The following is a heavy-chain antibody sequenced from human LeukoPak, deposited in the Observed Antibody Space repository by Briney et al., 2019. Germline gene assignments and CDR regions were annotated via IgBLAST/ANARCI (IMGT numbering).Heavy chain of an antibody. CDR1: GFTFSSYA. CDR2: ISYNGSSK. D-gene: IGHD3-10*01. Sequence: GGSLRLSCAASGFTFSSYAMHWVRQAPGKGLEWVAVISYNGSSKYYADSVKGRFTISRDNSMNTLYLQMNSLRAEDTAVYYCARGRFGELYDAIDVWGQGTMVTVSS. V-gene: IGHV3-30-3*01. CDR3: ARGRFGELYDAIDV. J-gene: IGHJ3*01.